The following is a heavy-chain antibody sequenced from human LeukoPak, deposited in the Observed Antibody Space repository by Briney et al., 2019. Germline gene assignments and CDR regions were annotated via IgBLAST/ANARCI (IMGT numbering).Heavy chain of an antibody. D-gene: IGHD5-18*01. CDR2: ISANSGAT. Sequence: PGGSLRLSCDSSGFTFSSYPMSWVRQAPGRGLEWVSVISANSGATYYADSVKGRFTISRDNAKNTLYLQMNNLRGEDTALYYCSKAGDTNYYRYGDYWGQGTLVTVSS. CDR3: SKAGDTNYYRYGDY. CDR1: GFTFSSYP. J-gene: IGHJ4*02. V-gene: IGHV3-23*01.